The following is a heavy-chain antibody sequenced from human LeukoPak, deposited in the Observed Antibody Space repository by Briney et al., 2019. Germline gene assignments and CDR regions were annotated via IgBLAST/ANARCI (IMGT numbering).Heavy chain of an antibody. V-gene: IGHV3-72*01. D-gene: IGHD6-13*01. CDR1: GCTFSDSF. CDR2: SRNKADSYTA. J-gene: IGHJ4*02. Sequence: GGSLRLSCAASGCTFSDSFMSWVRQAPGKGLEWVGRSRNKADSYTAEYAASEKGRFTISRDESKNSLYLQISSLETEYAAVYYCGTSSWYRLAYWGQGSLVTVSS. CDR3: GTSSWYRLAY.